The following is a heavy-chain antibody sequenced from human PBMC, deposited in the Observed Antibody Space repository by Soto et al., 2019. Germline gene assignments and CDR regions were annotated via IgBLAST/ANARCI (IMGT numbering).Heavy chain of an antibody. Sequence: PGESLKISCKGSGYSFTSYWISWVRQMPGKGLEWMGRIDPSDSYTNYSPSFQGHVTISADKSISTAYLQWSSLKASDTAMYYCASPTTVTTNYYYGMDVWGQGTTVTVSS. CDR2: IDPSDSYT. CDR1: GYSFTSYW. V-gene: IGHV5-10-1*01. J-gene: IGHJ6*02. CDR3: ASPTTVTTNYYYGMDV. D-gene: IGHD4-17*01.